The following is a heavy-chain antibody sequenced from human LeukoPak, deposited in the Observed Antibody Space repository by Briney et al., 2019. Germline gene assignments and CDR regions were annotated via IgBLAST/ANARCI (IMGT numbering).Heavy chain of an antibody. CDR3: ARDLLYCGGDCSQGGY. CDR1: GGSISSYY. CDR2: IYYSGST. Sequence: SETLSLTCTVSGGSISSYYWSWIRQPPGKGLEWIGYIYYSGSTNYNPSLKSRVTISVDTSKNQFSLKLSSVTAADTAVYYCARDLLYCGGDCSQGGYWGQGTLVTVSS. J-gene: IGHJ4*02. V-gene: IGHV4-59*01. D-gene: IGHD2-21*01.